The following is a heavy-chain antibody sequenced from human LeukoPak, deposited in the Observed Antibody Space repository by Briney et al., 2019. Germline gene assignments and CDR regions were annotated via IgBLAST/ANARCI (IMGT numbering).Heavy chain of an antibody. CDR3: ARAVGSGSFQTYYYYMDV. Sequence: GGSLRLSCAASGFTFDDYGMSWVRQAPGKGLEWVSGINWNGASTGYGDSVKGRFTISRDNGRNSLYMQMNSLRAEDTAVYYCARAVGSGSFQTYYYYMDVWGKGTTVTISS. J-gene: IGHJ6*03. V-gene: IGHV3-20*04. CDR1: GFTFDDYG. D-gene: IGHD3-10*01. CDR2: INWNGAST.